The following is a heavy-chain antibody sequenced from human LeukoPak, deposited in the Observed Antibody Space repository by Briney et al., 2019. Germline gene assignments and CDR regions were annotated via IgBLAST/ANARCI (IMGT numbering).Heavy chain of an antibody. CDR2: IYYSGST. D-gene: IGHD6-19*01. CDR1: GGSISSHY. V-gene: IGHV4-59*11. J-gene: IGHJ5*02. CDR3: ARGMIGAVAGTWWFDP. Sequence: SETLSLTCTVSGGSISSHYWSWIRQPPGKGLEWIGYIYYSGSTNYNPSLKSRVTISVDTSKNQFSLKLSSVTAADTAVYYCARGMIGAVAGTWWFDPWGQGTLVTVSS.